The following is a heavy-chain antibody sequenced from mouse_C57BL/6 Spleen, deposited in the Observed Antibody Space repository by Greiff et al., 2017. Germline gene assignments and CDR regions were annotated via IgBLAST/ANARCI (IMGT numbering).Heavy chain of an antibody. J-gene: IGHJ3*01. D-gene: IGHD1-2*01. Sequence: QVQLQQPGAELVRPGSSVKLSCKASGYTFTSYWMHWVKQRPIQGLEWIGNIDPSDSETHYNQKFKDKATLTVDKSSSTAYMQLSSLTSEDSAVYYCARGITTGGFAYWGQGTLVTVSA. CDR1: GYTFTSYW. CDR3: ARGITTGGFAY. CDR2: IDPSDSET. V-gene: IGHV1-52*01.